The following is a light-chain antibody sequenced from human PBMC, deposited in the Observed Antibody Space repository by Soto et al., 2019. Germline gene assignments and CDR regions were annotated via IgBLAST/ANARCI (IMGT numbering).Light chain of an antibody. J-gene: IGLJ2*01. V-gene: IGLV1-51*01. CDR3: GTWDSGLSAVV. Sequence: QAVLTQPPSVSAAPGQKVTISCSGSSSNIESNLVSWYQQFPGTAPKLLIYDNNQRPSGSPDRFSGSKSGTSATLGITGLQTGDEADYYCGTWDSGLSAVVFGGGTKVTVL. CDR2: DNN. CDR1: SSNIESNL.